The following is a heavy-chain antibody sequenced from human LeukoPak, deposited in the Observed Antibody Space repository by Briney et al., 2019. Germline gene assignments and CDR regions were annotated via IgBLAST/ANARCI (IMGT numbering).Heavy chain of an antibody. Sequence: SVKPSGTASGGTFSSYAISWVRQAPGQGLEWMGGITPILGAANYAPKFQGRVTITTDESTSTAYMELSSLRSEDTAIYYCARSSGYSYYYYMDFWGKGTTVTVSS. CDR2: ITPILGAA. D-gene: IGHD3-22*01. V-gene: IGHV1-69*05. CDR1: GGTFSSYA. J-gene: IGHJ6*03. CDR3: ARSSGYSYYYYMDF.